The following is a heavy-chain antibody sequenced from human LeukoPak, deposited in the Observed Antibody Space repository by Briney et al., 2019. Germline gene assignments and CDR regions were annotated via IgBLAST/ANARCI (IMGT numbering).Heavy chain of an antibody. CDR2: ISGTGGSA. CDR3: AKLQGAWRLYYESSGSYYFDS. CDR1: GFTFSTYA. V-gene: IGHV3-23*01. D-gene: IGHD3-22*01. J-gene: IGHJ4*02. Sequence: GGSLRLSCAVSGFTFSTYAMTWVRQAPGKGLEWVSLISGTGGSAYDADSVKGRFTISSDNSKNTLYLQMNSLRAEDTAVYYCAKLQGAWRLYYESSGSYYFDSWGQGTLVTVSS.